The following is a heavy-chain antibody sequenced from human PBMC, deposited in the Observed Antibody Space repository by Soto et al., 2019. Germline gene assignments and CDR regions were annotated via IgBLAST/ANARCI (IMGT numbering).Heavy chain of an antibody. V-gene: IGHV3-66*01. J-gene: IGHJ3*02. CDR3: ARAPRAYGDLQRAFDI. CDR2: IYAGGST. D-gene: IGHD4-17*01. CDR1: GFTVSSNY. Sequence: GGSLRLSCAASGFTVSSNYMSWVRQAPGKGLEWVSVIYAGGSTYYADSVKGRFTISRDNSKNTLYLQMNSLRAEDTAVYFCARAPRAYGDLQRAFDIWGQGTMVTVSS.